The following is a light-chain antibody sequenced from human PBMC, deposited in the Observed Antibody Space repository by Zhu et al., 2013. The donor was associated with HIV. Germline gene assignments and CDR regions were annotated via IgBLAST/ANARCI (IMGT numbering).Light chain of an antibody. CDR1: KLGHKF. CDR3: QAWDNSTVV. J-gene: IGLJ2*01. V-gene: IGLV3-1*01. CDR2: QHT. Sequence: SYELTQPPSVSVSPGQTASITCSGDKLGHKFASWYQQKPGQSPLLVIYQHTRRPSGIPERFSGFNSGNTATLTISGTQAMDEADFYCQAWDNSTVVFGGGTKLTVL.